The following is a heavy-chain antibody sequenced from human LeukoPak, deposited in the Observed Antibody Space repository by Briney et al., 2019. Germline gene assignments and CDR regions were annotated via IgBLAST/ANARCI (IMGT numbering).Heavy chain of an antibody. J-gene: IGHJ5*02. V-gene: IGHV3-23*01. Sequence: QPGGSLRLSCAASGFTFSSHAMSWVRQAPGKGLEWVSAISGSGGSTYYADSVKGRFTISRDNSKNTLYLQMNSLRAEDTAVYYSAKSLDLHGDYAAAWGQETLVTGSS. CDR2: ISGSGGST. D-gene: IGHD4-17*01. CDR1: GFTFSSHA. CDR3: AKSLDLHGDYAAA.